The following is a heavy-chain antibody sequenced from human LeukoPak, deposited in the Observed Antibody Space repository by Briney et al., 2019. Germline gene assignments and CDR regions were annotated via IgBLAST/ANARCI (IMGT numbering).Heavy chain of an antibody. D-gene: IGHD6-19*01. V-gene: IGHV5-51*01. Sequence: GGSLRLSCKGSGYSFTSYWIGWVRQMPGKGLEWMGIIYPGDSDTRYSPSFQGQVTISADKSISTAYLQWSSLKASDTAMYYCARSWRWLVENWFDPWGQGTLVTVSS. CDR2: IYPGDSDT. CDR3: ARSWRWLVENWFDP. CDR1: GYSFTSYW. J-gene: IGHJ5*02.